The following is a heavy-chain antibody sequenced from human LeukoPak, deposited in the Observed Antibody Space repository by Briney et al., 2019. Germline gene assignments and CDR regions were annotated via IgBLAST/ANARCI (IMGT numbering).Heavy chain of an antibody. J-gene: IGHJ6*02. CDR3: ARTGIAAAAPYYYYFVMDV. Sequence: PSETLSLTCTVSGGSISSYYWSWIRQPPGKGLEWIGYIYYSGSTNYNPSLKSRVTISVDTSKNQFSLKLSAVTAADTAVYYCARTGIAAAAPYYYYFVMDVWGQGTTVTVSS. D-gene: IGHD6-13*01. CDR2: IYYSGST. CDR1: GGSISSYY. V-gene: IGHV4-59*08.